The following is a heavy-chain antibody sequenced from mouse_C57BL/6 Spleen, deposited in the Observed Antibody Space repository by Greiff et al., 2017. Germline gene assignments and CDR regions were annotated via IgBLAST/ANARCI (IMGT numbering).Heavy chain of an antibody. Sequence: VQLQQSGPELVKPGASVKISCKASGYSFTGYYLNWVKQSPEKSLEWIGEINPSTGGTTYNQKFKAKATLTVDKSSSTAYMQLKSLTSDDSAVYYCARSGYGRRYFDYWGQGTTLTVSS. D-gene: IGHD1-1*01. J-gene: IGHJ2*01. CDR2: INPSTGGT. CDR1: GYSFTGYY. CDR3: ARSGYGRRYFDY. V-gene: IGHV1-42*01.